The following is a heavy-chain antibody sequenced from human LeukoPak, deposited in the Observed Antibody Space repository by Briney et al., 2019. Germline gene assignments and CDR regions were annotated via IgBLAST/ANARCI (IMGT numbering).Heavy chain of an antibody. CDR1: GFIFNDYW. CDR3: MTNCGGDC. CDR2: IKGDGNQK. V-gene: IGHV3-7*01. J-gene: IGHJ4*02. Sequence: GGSLRLSCAASGFIFNDYWMHWVRQAPGKGLEWLANIKGDGNQKNYMDSVKGRFVISRDNAKNLLYLQMNSLKAEDTAVYYCMTNCGGDCWGQGTLVTVSS. D-gene: IGHD2-8*01.